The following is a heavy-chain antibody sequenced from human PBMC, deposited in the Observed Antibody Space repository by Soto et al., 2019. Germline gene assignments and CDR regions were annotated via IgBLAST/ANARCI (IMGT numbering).Heavy chain of an antibody. Sequence: GGSLRLSCAASGFTFRIYAMNWVRQAPGKGPEWVSGISGSVDRAYHANSVKGRFTISRDNSKNTLYLQVNSLRAEDTAVYYCTKGYGASHSPFDNWGQGTPVTFSS. V-gene: IGHV3-23*01. J-gene: IGHJ4*02. CDR3: TKGYGASHSPFDN. CDR2: ISGSVDRA. D-gene: IGHD5-12*01. CDR1: GFTFRIYA.